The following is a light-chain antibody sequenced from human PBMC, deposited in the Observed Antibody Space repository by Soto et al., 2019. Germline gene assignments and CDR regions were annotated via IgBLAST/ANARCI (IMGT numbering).Light chain of an antibody. CDR3: QQRTNWPSSA. CDR1: QSVRTY. Sequence: EVVLTQSPATLSLSPGERDTLSCRASQSVRTYLAWYQQKPGQAPRLLIHDASSRATGIPARFSGSGSGTDFTLTIISLEPEDFAVYYCQQRTNWPSSAFGQGTRWRL. J-gene: IGKJ5*01. V-gene: IGKV3-11*01. CDR2: DAS.